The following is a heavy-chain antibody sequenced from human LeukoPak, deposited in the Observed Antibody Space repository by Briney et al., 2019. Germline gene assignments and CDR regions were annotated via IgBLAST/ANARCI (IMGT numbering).Heavy chain of an antibody. Sequence: GASVKVSCKASGGTFSSYTISWVRQAPGQGLEWMGRIIPILGIANYAQKFQGRATITADKSTSTAYMELSSLRSEDTAVYYCARRYYYDSSGYYTAFDIWGQGTMVTVSS. D-gene: IGHD3-22*01. V-gene: IGHV1-69*02. CDR1: GGTFSSYT. CDR3: ARRYYYDSSGYYTAFDI. J-gene: IGHJ3*02. CDR2: IIPILGIA.